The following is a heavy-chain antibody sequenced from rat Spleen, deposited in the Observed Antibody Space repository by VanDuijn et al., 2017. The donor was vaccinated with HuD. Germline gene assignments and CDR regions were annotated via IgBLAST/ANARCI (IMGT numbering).Heavy chain of an antibody. CDR3: TRGPLDGSYYGYVMDA. V-gene: IGHV5-31*01. D-gene: IGHD1-12*02. J-gene: IGHJ4*01. CDR2: ITNTGGST. Sequence: EVQLVESGGGLVHPGRSLKLSCVTSGFTFNYYWMTWIRQAPGKGLEWVASITNTGGSTYYPDSVKGRFTISRDNAKSTLYLQMNSLRSEDTATYYCTRGPLDGSYYGYVMDAWGQGASVTVSS. CDR1: GFTFNYYW.